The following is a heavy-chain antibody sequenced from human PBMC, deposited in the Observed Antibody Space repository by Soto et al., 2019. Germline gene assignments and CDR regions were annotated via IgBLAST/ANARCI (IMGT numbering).Heavy chain of an antibody. D-gene: IGHD3-22*01. CDR3: ARAAYYYDSSGYSPLWAFDI. CDR2: IYYSGST. CDR1: GGSISSYY. J-gene: IGHJ3*02. Sequence: QVQLQESGPGLVKPSETLSLTCTVSGGSISSYYWSWIRQPPGKGLEWIGYIYYSGSTNYNPSLKSRVTISVDTSKNQFSLKLSSVTAADTAVYYCARAAYYYDSSGYSPLWAFDIWGQGTMVTVSS. V-gene: IGHV4-59*01.